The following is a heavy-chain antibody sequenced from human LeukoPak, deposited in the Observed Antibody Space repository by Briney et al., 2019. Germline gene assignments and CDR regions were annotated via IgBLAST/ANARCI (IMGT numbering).Heavy chain of an antibody. J-gene: IGHJ4*02. CDR1: GYTFTSYD. D-gene: IGHD3-22*01. CDR3: ARGITDYYDSSGYPHYFDY. Sequence: ASVKVSCKASGYTFTSYDINRVRQATGQGLEWMGWMNPNSGNTGYAQKFQGRVTMTRNTSISTAYMELSSLRSEDTAVYYCARGITDYYDSSGYPHYFDYWGQGTLVTVSS. CDR2: MNPNSGNT. V-gene: IGHV1-8*01.